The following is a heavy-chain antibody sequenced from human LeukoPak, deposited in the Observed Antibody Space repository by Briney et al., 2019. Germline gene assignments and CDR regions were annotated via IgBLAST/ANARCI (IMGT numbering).Heavy chain of an antibody. Sequence: ASVKVSCKASGYTFTGYYMHWVRQAPGQGLEWMGWINPNSGGTNYAQKFQGRVTMTRDTSISTAYMELSWLRSDDTAVYYCASSIAAAGRLLYYYYGMDVWGQGTTVTVSS. CDR1: GYTFTGYY. V-gene: IGHV1-2*02. D-gene: IGHD6-13*01. J-gene: IGHJ6*02. CDR3: ASSIAAAGRLLYYYYGMDV. CDR2: INPNSGGT.